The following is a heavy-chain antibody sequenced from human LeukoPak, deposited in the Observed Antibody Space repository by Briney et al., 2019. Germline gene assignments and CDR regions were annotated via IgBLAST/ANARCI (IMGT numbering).Heavy chain of an antibody. CDR1: GYTFTSYD. Sequence: ASVKVSCKASGYTFTSYDINWARQATGQGLEWMGWMNPNSGNTGYAQKFQGRVTITRNTSISTAYMELSSLRSEDTAVYYCARGKKYCSSTSCYTRGVAFDYWGQGTLVTVSS. D-gene: IGHD2-2*02. V-gene: IGHV1-8*03. CDR3: ARGKKYCSSTSCYTRGVAFDY. CDR2: MNPNSGNT. J-gene: IGHJ4*02.